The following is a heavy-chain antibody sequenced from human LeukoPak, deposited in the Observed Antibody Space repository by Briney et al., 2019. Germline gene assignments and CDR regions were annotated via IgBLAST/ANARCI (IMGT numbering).Heavy chain of an antibody. D-gene: IGHD5-12*01. V-gene: IGHV3-66*01. CDR3: ARDPSAVTSSGYDPRRFDY. CDR2: IYSDGST. CDR1: GFTVSSNY. J-gene: IGHJ4*02. Sequence: GGSLRLSCAASGFTVSSNYMSWVRQAPGRGLEWVSLIYSDGSTAYADSVKGRFTISRDNSQNTLYLQMISLRVEDTALYYCARDPSAVTSSGYDPRRFDYWGQGALVTVSS.